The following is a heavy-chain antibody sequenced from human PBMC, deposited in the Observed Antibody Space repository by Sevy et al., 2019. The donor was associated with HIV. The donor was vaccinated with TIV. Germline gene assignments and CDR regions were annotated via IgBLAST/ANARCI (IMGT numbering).Heavy chain of an antibody. CDR3: ARGIVVVPAAIRGIYYYYYGMDV. CDR1: GYTFTGYY. J-gene: IGHJ6*02. CDR2: INPNSGGT. V-gene: IGHV1-2*02. D-gene: IGHD2-2*02. Sequence: ASVKVSCKASGYTFTGYYMHWVRPAPAQGLQWVGWINPNSGGTNLAQKLRGRVTMTRDTSISTAYMELSRLRFDVTAVYYCARGIVVVPAAIRGIYYYYYGMDVWGQGTTVTVSS.